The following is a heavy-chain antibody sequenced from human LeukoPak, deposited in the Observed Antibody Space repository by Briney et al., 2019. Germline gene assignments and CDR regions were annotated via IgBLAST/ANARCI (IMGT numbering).Heavy chain of an antibody. CDR3: ARESPLLYYFDY. V-gene: IGHV1-46*01. CDR2: INPGDGGT. J-gene: IGHJ4*02. Sequence: GASVKVSCKASGYTFTTYFMHWVRQAPGQGLEWMGIINPGDGGTTYAQKFQGRVTLTRDMSTSTVHMELSSLRSEDTAVYYCARESPLLYYFDYWGQGTLVTVSS. CDR1: GYTFTTYF.